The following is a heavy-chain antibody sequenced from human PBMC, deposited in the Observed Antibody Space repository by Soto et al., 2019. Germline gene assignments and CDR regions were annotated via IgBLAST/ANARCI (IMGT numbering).Heavy chain of an antibody. D-gene: IGHD1-7*01. CDR3: ARQAGLELRNYYFGMDV. Sequence: ASVKVSCKASGYTFTSYGISWVRQAPGQGLEWMGWISAYNGNTNYAQKLQGRVTMTTDTSTSTAYMELRSLRSDDTAVYYCARQAGLELRNYYFGMDVWGQGTTVTVSS. J-gene: IGHJ6*02. CDR1: GYTFTSYG. CDR2: ISAYNGNT. V-gene: IGHV1-18*01.